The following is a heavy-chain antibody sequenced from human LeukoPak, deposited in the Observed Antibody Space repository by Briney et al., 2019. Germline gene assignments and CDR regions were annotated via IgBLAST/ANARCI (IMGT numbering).Heavy chain of an antibody. D-gene: IGHD2-8*02. J-gene: IGHJ4*02. CDR1: GFTFSSYA. Sequence: GGSLRLSCVASGFTFSSYAMSWVRQAPGKGLEWVSAISGSGGNTYYADSVKGRFTISRDNSKNTLYLQMNSLRAEDTAVYYCATYRQVLLPFESWGQGTLVTVSS. V-gene: IGHV3-23*01. CDR3: ATYRQVLLPFES. CDR2: ISGSGGNT.